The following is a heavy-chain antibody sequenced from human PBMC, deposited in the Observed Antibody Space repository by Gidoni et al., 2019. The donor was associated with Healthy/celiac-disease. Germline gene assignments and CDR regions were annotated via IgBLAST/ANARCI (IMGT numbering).Heavy chain of an antibody. Sequence: EVQLVESGGGLVQPGRSLRLSCAASGFTFDDYAMHWVRQAPGKGLEWVSGISWNSGSIGYADSVKGRFTISRDNAKNSLYLQMNSLRAEDTALYYCAKDLDWGLGYFDLWGRGTLVTVSS. CDR3: AKDLDWGLGYFDL. V-gene: IGHV3-9*01. D-gene: IGHD7-27*01. CDR2: ISWNSGSI. J-gene: IGHJ2*01. CDR1: GFTFDDYA.